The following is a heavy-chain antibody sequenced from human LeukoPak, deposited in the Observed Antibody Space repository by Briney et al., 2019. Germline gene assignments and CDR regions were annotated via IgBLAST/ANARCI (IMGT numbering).Heavy chain of an antibody. CDR1: GGSISSGGYY. J-gene: IGHJ6*03. Sequence: SQTLSLTCTVSGGSISSGGYYWSWIRQHPGKGLEWIGYIYYSGSTYYNPSLKSRVTISVDTSKNQFSLKLSSVTAADTAVYYCARAPRYYYYYMGVWGKGTTVTVSS. CDR2: IYYSGST. V-gene: IGHV4-31*03. CDR3: ARAPRYYYYYMGV.